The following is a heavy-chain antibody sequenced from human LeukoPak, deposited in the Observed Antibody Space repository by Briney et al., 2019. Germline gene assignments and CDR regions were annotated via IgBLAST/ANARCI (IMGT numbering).Heavy chain of an antibody. CDR1: GYTFTGYY. D-gene: IGHD4-17*01. Sequence: ASVTVSCKASGYTFTGYYMHWVRQAPGQGLEWMGWINPNSGGTNYAQKFQGRVTMTRDTSISTAYMELSRLRSDDTAVYYCARGTTVTTRYYYYMDVWGKGTTVTVSS. CDR3: ARGTTVTTRYYYYMDV. J-gene: IGHJ6*03. CDR2: INPNSGGT. V-gene: IGHV1-2*02.